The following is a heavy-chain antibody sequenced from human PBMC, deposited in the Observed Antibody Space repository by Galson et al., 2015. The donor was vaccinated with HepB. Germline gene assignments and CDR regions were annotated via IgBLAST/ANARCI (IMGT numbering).Heavy chain of an antibody. D-gene: IGHD1-26*01. CDR1: GFSFNNAW. CDR3: TTLQGRRGGAPV. CDR2: IKSETDGGTT. J-gene: IGHJ3*01. V-gene: IGHV3-15*07. Sequence: SLRLSCAASGFSFNNAWMNWVRQAPGKGLEWVGRIKSETDGGTTDYAAPVKGRFTISRDDSKQTLYLQMNSLRSEDTSVYYCTTLQGRRGGAPVWGQGSVVTVSS.